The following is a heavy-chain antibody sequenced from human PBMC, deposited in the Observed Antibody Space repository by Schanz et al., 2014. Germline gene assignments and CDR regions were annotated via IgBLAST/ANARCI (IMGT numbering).Heavy chain of an antibody. D-gene: IGHD3-9*01. CDR1: GFTVSSNY. CDR2: IYGGGIT. V-gene: IGHV3-66*01. Sequence: EVQLVESGGGLVQPGGSLRLSCAASGFTVSSNYMSWVRQAPGKGLEWVSVIYGGGITYYADSVKGRFTISRDSSRNTLYLQMNSLRAEDTAVYYCARTTNPFNFDSWPYLDYWGQGTLVTVSS. J-gene: IGHJ4*02. CDR3: ARTTNPFNFDSWPYLDY.